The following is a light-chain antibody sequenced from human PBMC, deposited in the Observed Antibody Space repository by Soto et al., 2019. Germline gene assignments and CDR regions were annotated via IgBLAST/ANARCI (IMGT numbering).Light chain of an antibody. CDR2: EVS. CDR3: SSYTSHNTPWV. CDR1: TSDVGGFDF. J-gene: IGLJ3*02. Sequence: QSVLTQPASVSGSPGRWITISCTGTTSDVGGFDFVSWYQHHPGKAPKLLVYEVSNRPSRVSSRFSGSKSGTTASLTISGLQAEDEADYYCSSYTSHNTPWVFGGGTKLTVL. V-gene: IGLV2-14*01.